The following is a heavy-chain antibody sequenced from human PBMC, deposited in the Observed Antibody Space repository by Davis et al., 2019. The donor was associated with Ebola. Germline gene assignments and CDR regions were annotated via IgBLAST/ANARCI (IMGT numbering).Heavy chain of an antibody. CDR3: ARGGAMAVQPFDY. CDR1: GYTFTGYY. D-gene: IGHD3-16*01. J-gene: IGHJ4*02. Sequence: ASVKVSCKASGYTFTGYYMHWVRQAPGQGLEWMGWINPNSGGTNYAQKFQGWVTMTRDTSISTAYMELSRLRSEDTAVYYCARGGAMAVQPFDYWGQGTLVTVSS. V-gene: IGHV1-2*04. CDR2: INPNSGGT.